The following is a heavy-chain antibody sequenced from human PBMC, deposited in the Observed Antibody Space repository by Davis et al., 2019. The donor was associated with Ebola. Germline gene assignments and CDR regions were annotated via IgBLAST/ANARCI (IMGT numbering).Heavy chain of an antibody. V-gene: IGHV1-18*01. CDR2: ISGYNGNT. CDR1: GYTFTSSA. J-gene: IGHJ3*02. D-gene: IGHD3-10*01. Sequence: ASVKVSCKASGYTFTSSAFSWVRQAPGQGLEWVGWISGYNGNTHYAQKYQGRVTMTTDTSTSTAYMELTDLRSDDAAVYYCERDRNGEYDIWGQGTMVTVSS. CDR3: ERDRNGEYDI.